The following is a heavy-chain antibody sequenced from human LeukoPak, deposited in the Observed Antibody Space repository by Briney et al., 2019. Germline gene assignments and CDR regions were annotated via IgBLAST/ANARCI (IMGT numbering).Heavy chain of an antibody. CDR3: ARDSGSYSPNLFDY. D-gene: IGHD1-26*01. Sequence: GASVKVSCKSSGYTFTSYDITWVRQATGQGLEWMGWMNPNSGNTGYAQKFQGRVTMTRNTSISTAYMELSSLRSEDTAVYYCARDSGSYSPNLFDYWGQGTLVTVSS. CDR1: GYTFTSYD. J-gene: IGHJ4*02. CDR2: MNPNSGNT. V-gene: IGHV1-8*01.